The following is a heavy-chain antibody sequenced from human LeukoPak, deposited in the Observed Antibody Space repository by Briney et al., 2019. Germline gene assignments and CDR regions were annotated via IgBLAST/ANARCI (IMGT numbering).Heavy chain of an antibody. CDR2: ISSGGGSA. CDR1: GFTFSNYA. CDR3: AKDDSSGYYYGYFQH. V-gene: IGHV3-23*01. J-gene: IGHJ1*01. D-gene: IGHD3-22*01. Sequence: GRSLRLSCAASGFTFSNYAMSWVRQTPEKGLEWVSAISSGGGSAYYADSVKGRFTISRDNSKNTLYLQMNSLRAEDTAVYYCAKDDSSGYYYGYFQHWGQGTLVTVSS.